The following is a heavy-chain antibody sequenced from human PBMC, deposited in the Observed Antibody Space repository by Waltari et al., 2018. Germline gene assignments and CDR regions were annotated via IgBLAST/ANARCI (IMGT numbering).Heavy chain of an antibody. CDR1: GLTFDDYA. D-gene: IGHD6-6*01. V-gene: IGHV3-43D*04. CDR3: AKDGVEYSSSAGIDY. Sequence: EVQLVESGGVVVQPGGSLRLSCAASGLTFDDYAMHGVRQAPGKGLEWVSLISWDGGSTYYADSVKGRFTISRDNSKNSLYLQMNSLRAEDTALYYCAKDGVEYSSSAGIDYWGQGTLVTVSS. J-gene: IGHJ4*02. CDR2: ISWDGGST.